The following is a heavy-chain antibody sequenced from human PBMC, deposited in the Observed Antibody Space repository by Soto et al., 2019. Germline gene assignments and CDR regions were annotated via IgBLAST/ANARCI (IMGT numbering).Heavy chain of an antibody. CDR1: GLAFSSYS. J-gene: IGHJ4*02. D-gene: IGHD6-19*01. V-gene: IGHV3-48*02. CDR2: ISSSSRSI. Sequence: EMQLVESGGGLVQPGGSLRLSCAASGLAFSSYSMNWVRPAPGKGLEWVSYISSSSRSIQYADSVKGRFTVSRDNVKNSLNLQMNSLRDEDTAVYYCARDGSSGWNYFDYWGQGILVTVSS. CDR3: ARDGSSGWNYFDY.